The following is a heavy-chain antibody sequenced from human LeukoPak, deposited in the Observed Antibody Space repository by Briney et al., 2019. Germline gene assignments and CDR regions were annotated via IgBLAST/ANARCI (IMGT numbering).Heavy chain of an antibody. V-gene: IGHV3-23*01. CDR1: GFTFTSFA. CDR2: ISRSGVAT. CDR3: AKNIGGLDY. J-gene: IGHJ4*02. Sequence: GGSLRLSCAASGFTFTSFAMSWVRQAPGKGLEWVSTISRSGVATYYANSVKGRFTISRDNSKNTLYLQMNSLRAEDTAVYYCAKNIGGLDYWGQGTLVTVSS. D-gene: IGHD3-10*01.